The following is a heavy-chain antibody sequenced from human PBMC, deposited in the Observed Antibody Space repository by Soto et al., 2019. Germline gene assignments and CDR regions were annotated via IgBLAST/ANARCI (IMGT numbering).Heavy chain of an antibody. D-gene: IGHD6-13*01. Sequence: QVQLVQSGAEVKKPGASVKVSCKASGYTFTSYAMHWVRQAPGQRLEWMGWINAGNGNTKYSQKFQGRVTITGDTAASTAYMELSSLRSEDTAVYYCARGIAAAAIEKPFDSWGQGTLVTVSS. CDR3: ARGIAAAAIEKPFDS. CDR2: INAGNGNT. CDR1: GYTFTSYA. V-gene: IGHV1-3*01. J-gene: IGHJ4*02.